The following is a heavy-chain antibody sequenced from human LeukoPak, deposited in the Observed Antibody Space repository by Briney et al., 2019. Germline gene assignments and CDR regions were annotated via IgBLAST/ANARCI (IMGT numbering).Heavy chain of an antibody. V-gene: IGHV4-30-2*01. D-gene: IGHD2-15*01. CDR1: GGSISSGGYS. J-gene: IGHJ4*02. CDR3: ARAKDGPYYFDY. CDR2: IYHSGST. Sequence: SETLSLTCAVPGGSISSGGYSWSWIRQPPGKGLEWIGYIYHSGSTYYNPSLKSRVTISVDRSKNQFSLKLSSVTAADTAVYYCARAKDGPYYFDYWGQGTLVTVSS.